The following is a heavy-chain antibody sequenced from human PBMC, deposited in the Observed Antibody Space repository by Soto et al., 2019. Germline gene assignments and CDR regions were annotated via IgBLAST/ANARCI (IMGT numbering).Heavy chain of an antibody. Sequence: KSXGSLRLSCAASGFTFSSYGMNWVRQAPGKGLEWVSSISSSSSYIYYADSVKGRFTISRDNAKNSLYLQMNSLRAEDTAVYYCERDPSADYFQNWAQGTLVTVSS. V-gene: IGHV3-21*01. J-gene: IGHJ1*01. CDR1: GFTFSSYG. CDR2: ISSSSSYI. CDR3: ERDPSADYFQN.